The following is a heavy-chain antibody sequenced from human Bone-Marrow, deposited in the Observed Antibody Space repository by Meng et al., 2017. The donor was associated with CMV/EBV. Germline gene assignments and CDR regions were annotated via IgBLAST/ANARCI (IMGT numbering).Heavy chain of an antibody. D-gene: IGHD3-10*01. CDR3: AREPHRYGSGSHHYYYGKDV. CDR2: IIPIFGTA. J-gene: IGHJ6*02. V-gene: IGHV1-69*05. Sequence: SVKVTCKASGGTFSSYAISWVRQAPGQGLEWMGGIIPIFGTANYAQKFQGRVTITTDESTSTAYMELSSLRSEDTAVYYCAREPHRYGSGSHHYYYGKDVWGQGTTVTVSS. CDR1: GGTFSSYA.